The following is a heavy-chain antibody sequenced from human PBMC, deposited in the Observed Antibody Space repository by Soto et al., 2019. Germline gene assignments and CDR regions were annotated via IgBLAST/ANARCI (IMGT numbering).Heavy chain of an antibody. V-gene: IGHV1-18*04. Sequence: ASVKVSCKASGYTFTSYGISWVRQAPGQGLEWMGWISAYNGNTNYAQKLQGRVTMTTDTSTSTAYMELRSLRSDDTAVYYCARASSTSFFRGYSGCDWFGWFDPWGQGTQVTVSS. CDR1: GYTFTSYG. CDR2: ISAYNGNT. CDR3: ARASSTSFFRGYSGCDWFGWFDP. D-gene: IGHD5-12*01. J-gene: IGHJ5*02.